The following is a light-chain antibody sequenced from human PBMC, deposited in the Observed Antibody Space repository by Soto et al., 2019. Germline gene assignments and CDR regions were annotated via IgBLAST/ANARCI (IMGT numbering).Light chain of an antibody. CDR2: VNN. CDR1: SSNMGAGYD. Sequence: QAVVTQPPSVSGAPGQRVTISCTGSSSNMGAGYDVHWYQQVPGKAPQFLMYVNNNRPSGVPDRFSGSRSGTSASLAITGLQADDEAYYYCQSYDSSLSAVVFGGGTKLTVL. V-gene: IGLV1-40*01. J-gene: IGLJ2*01. CDR3: QSYDSSLSAVV.